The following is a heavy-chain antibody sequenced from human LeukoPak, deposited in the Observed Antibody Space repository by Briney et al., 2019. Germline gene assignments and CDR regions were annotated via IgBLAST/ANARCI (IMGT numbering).Heavy chain of an antibody. CDR1: GFTFSDTW. Sequence: GGSLRLSCAASGFTFSDTWMHWVRQAPGEGLVWVSRIRSDGSDTRYAESVKGRFTISRDNAKNTLYLQMNSLRAEDTAVYYCARSYYSSSCPDYWGQGTLVTVSS. V-gene: IGHV3-74*01. D-gene: IGHD6-13*01. CDR3: ARSYYSSSCPDY. J-gene: IGHJ4*02. CDR2: IRSDGSDT.